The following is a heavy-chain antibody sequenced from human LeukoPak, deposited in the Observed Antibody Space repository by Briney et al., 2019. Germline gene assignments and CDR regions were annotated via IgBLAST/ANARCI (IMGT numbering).Heavy chain of an antibody. J-gene: IGHJ4*02. V-gene: IGHV4-39*01. CDR3: ATWDSGRYSQIDN. Sequence: SGTLSLTCTVSGGPVSSSSYYWGWVRQSPEKGLECIGTIYYAGDTCYNPSLESRLTISVDTSKNQFSLKLRSVTAADTAVYYCATWDSGRYSQIDNWGQGTLVTVSS. CDR2: IYYAGDT. CDR1: GGPVSSSSYY. D-gene: IGHD1-26*01.